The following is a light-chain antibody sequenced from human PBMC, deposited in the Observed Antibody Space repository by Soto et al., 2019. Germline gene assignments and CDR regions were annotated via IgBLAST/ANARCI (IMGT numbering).Light chain of an antibody. Sequence: QSVLTQPPSVSGAPGQRVTISCTGSSSNIGAGYDVHWYKQLPGTAPKLLIFGNNNRPSGVPDRFSGSKFGPSASLAITGLPDDDEADYYCQSYDRSLSGTVLGGGTKVTVL. V-gene: IGLV1-40*01. J-gene: IGLJ3*02. CDR1: SSNIGAGYD. CDR3: QSYDRSLSGTV. CDR2: GNN.